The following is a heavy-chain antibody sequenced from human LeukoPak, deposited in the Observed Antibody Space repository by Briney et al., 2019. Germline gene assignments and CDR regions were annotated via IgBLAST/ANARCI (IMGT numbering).Heavy chain of an antibody. Sequence: SETLSLTCAVFGGSISSSNLWSWVRQPPGKGLEWIGEASHRGDTTYNPSLKSRVTISIDKSKNQFFLRLTSVTAADTAVYYCTRGGLTFGGNWGQGILVTVSS. D-gene: IGHD3-10*01. V-gene: IGHV4/OR15-8*02. J-gene: IGHJ4*02. CDR1: GGSISSSNL. CDR2: ASHRGDT. CDR3: TRGGLTFGGN.